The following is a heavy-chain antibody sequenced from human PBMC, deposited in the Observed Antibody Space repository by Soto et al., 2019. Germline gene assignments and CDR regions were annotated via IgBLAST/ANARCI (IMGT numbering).Heavy chain of an antibody. J-gene: IGHJ4*02. CDR1: GFTFSSYA. V-gene: IGHV3-30-3*01. CDR2: ISYDGSNK. Sequence: QVQLVESGGGVVQPGRSLRLSCAASGFTFSSYAMHWVRQAPGKGLEWVAVISYDGSNKYYADSVKGRFTISRDNSKNTLYLQMNSLRAEDTAVYYCARDSWGYWGQGTLVTVSS. CDR3: ARDSWGY. D-gene: IGHD3-16*01.